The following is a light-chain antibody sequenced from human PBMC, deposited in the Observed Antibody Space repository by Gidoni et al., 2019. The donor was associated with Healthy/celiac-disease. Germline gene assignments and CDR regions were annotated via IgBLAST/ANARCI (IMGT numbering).Light chain of an antibody. J-gene: IGLJ2*01. CDR1: SLRSYY. CDR3: NSRDSSGNHVV. Sequence: SSELTQDPAVSVALGQTVRTTCQGDSLRSYYASWYQQKPAHAPVLVIYGKNNRPSGIPDRFSGSSSGNTASLTIAGAQAEDEADYYCNSRDSSGNHVVFGGGTKLTVL. CDR2: GKN. V-gene: IGLV3-19*01.